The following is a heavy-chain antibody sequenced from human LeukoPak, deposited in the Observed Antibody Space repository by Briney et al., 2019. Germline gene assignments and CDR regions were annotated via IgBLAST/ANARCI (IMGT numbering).Heavy chain of an antibody. Sequence: VASVKVSCKASGGTFSSYAISWVRQAPGQGLEWMGRIIPILGIANYAQKFQGRVTITADKSTSTAYMELSSLRSEDTAVYYCASTPGVGATNLGFDYWGQGTLVTVSS. CDR2: IIPILGIA. CDR1: GGTFSSYA. D-gene: IGHD1-26*01. J-gene: IGHJ4*02. CDR3: ASTPGVGATNLGFDY. V-gene: IGHV1-69*04.